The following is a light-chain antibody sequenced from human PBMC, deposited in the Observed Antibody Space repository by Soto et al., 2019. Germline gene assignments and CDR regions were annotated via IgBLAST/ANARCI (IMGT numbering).Light chain of an antibody. CDR1: NIGNKN. J-gene: IGLJ2*01. V-gene: IGLV3-9*01. CDR2: RDY. Sequence: SYELNQPLSVSVALGQTATITCGGNNIGNKNGHWYQQKPGQAPVLVIYRDYNLPSGIPERFSGSNSGNTATLTISRAQAGDEADFYCQVWDYSTVLFGGGTKLTVL. CDR3: QVWDYSTVL.